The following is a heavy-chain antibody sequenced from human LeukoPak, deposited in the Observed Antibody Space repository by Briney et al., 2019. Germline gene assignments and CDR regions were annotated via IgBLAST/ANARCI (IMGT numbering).Heavy chain of an antibody. CDR1: VGSIRSSNEY. Sequence: PSETLSLTCTVSVGSIRSSNEYCGWIRQPPGEGLGWIVSICYSGSIYYNPARKSQFNISVDTSKNQFSLKLSSVTAADTAVYFCARHSSLRSPFDYWGQGTLVTVSS. CDR2: ICYSGSI. V-gene: IGHV4-39*01. D-gene: IGHD2-2*01. CDR3: ARHSSLRSPFDY. J-gene: IGHJ4*02.